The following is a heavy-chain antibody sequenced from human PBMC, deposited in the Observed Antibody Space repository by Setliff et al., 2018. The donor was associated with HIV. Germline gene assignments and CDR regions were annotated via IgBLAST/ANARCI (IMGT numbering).Heavy chain of an antibody. J-gene: IGHJ4*02. CDR1: GFTFSSYV. D-gene: IGHD3-10*01. CDR2: MSTGGGIK. CDR3: SKEKFTFTVVRGVIDS. Sequence: PGGSLRLSCAATGFTFSSYVLHWVRQAPGKGLEWVAVMSTGGGIKICADSVKGRFTISRGKSKNTLYLQMNSLRAEDTAFYYCSKEKFTFTVVRGVIDSWGQGTLVTVSS. V-gene: IGHV3-30*18.